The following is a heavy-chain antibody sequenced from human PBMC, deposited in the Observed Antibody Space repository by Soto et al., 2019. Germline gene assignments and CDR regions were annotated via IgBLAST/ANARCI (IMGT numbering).Heavy chain of an antibody. CDR3: ASTSYCNGSSCYSRHYYGMDV. V-gene: IGHV1-69*06. J-gene: IGHJ6*02. Sequence: QVRLVLSGAEVKKPGSSVKVSCKVSGGTFSKYSLSWVRQTPGQGLEWMGGITPFVDTSNYAQRFLGRVTITADKSTNTAFLEVSGLKSEDTALYFCASTSYCNGSSCYSRHYYGMDVWGQGTTVTVSS. CDR1: GGTFSKYS. D-gene: IGHD2-2*01. CDR2: ITPFVDTS.